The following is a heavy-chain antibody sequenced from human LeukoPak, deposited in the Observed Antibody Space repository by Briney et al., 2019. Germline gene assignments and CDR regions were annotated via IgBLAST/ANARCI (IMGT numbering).Heavy chain of an antibody. J-gene: IGHJ4*02. CDR1: GGTFSSYA. CDR3: ARDLVVTPDY. CDR2: MNPNSGNT. D-gene: IGHD2-21*02. Sequence: ASVKVSCKASGGTFSSYAISWVRQAPGQGLEWMGWMNPNSGNTGYAQKFQGRVTMTRNTSISTAYMELSSLRSEDTAVYYCARDLVVTPDYWGQGTLVTVSS. V-gene: IGHV1-8*02.